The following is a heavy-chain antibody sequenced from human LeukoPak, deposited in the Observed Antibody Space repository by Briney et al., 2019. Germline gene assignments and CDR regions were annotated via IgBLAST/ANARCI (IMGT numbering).Heavy chain of an antibody. CDR1: GFTFSDYW. V-gene: IGHV3-7*01. J-gene: IGHJ4*02. CDR2: INKDGSKK. Sequence: PGGSLRLSCAASGFTFSDYWMNWVRQAPGKGLEWLANINKDGSKKDYVDSVKGRFTISRDNAKNSLSLQMDSLRVEDTAVYHCVRDAPAREGPPYWGQGTLVTVSS. CDR3: VRDAPAREGPPY. D-gene: IGHD1-26*01.